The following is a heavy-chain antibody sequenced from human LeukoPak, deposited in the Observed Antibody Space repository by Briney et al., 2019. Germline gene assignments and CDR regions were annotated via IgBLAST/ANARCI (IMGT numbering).Heavy chain of an antibody. CDR3: AREAPDYYDSSGYPYYFDY. D-gene: IGHD3-22*01. CDR2: ISYDGSSK. CDR1: GFTFSSYA. Sequence: GRSLRLSCAASGFTFSSYAMHWVRQAPGKGLEWVAVISYDGSSKYYADSVKGRFTISRDNSKNTLYLQMNSLRAEDTAVYYCAREAPDYYDSSGYPYYFDYWGQGTLVTVSS. V-gene: IGHV3-30*04. J-gene: IGHJ4*02.